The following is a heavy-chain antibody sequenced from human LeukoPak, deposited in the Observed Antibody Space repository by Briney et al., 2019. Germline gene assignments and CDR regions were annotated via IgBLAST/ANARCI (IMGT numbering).Heavy chain of an antibody. CDR1: GFTFSGSA. V-gene: IGHV3-73*01. J-gene: IGHJ4*02. CDR3: TSRTGDLDY. CDR2: IRRKANSYAT. Sequence: GGSLTLSCAASGFTFSGSALHWVRQASGKGLEWVGRIRRKANSYATAYAASVKGKFTISREDSKNTAYLQMNSLKTEDTAVYYCTSRTGDLDYWGQGTLVTVSS. D-gene: IGHD3-10*01.